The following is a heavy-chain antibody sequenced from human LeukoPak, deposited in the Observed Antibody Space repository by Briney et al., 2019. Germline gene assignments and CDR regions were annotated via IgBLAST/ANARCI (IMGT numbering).Heavy chain of an antibody. D-gene: IGHD3-10*01. CDR2: INTKTGNP. V-gene: IGHV7-4-1*02. J-gene: IGHJ4*02. CDR1: GYTFTTYV. CDR3: ARGWFGEISYYFDY. Sequence: GASVKVSCKASGYTFTTYVMNWVRQAPGQGLEWMGWINTKTGNPTHAQGFTGRFVFSLDTSVTTAYLQISSLKAEDTAVYYCARGWFGEISYYFDYWGQETLVTVSS.